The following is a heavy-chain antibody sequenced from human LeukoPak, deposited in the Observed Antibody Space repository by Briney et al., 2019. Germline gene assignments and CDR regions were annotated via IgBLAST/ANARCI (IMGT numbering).Heavy chain of an antibody. V-gene: IGHV1-2*02. J-gene: IGHJ6*03. D-gene: IGHD5-12*01. CDR2: INPNSGGT. Sequence: ASVKVSCKASGYTFTGYYMHWVRQAPGQGLEWMGWINPNSGGTNYAQKFQGRVTMTRDTSTSTAYMELSRLRSDDTAVYYCAREVKVDIHYYYYMDVWGKGTTVTISS. CDR1: GYTFTGYY. CDR3: AREVKVDIHYYYYMDV.